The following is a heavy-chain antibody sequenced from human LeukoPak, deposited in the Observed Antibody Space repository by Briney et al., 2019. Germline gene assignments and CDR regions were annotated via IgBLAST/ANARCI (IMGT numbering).Heavy chain of an antibody. CDR1: GFTFSSYS. CDR2: ISSSSSYI. J-gene: IGHJ4*02. D-gene: IGHD3-9*01. V-gene: IGHV3-21*01. Sequence: GGSLRLSCAASGFTFSSYSMNWVRQAPGKWLEWVSSISSSSSYIYYADSVKGRFTISRDDSKNTLYLQMNSLRAEDTAAYYCAKGYYFDILSGYSSLDSWGQGTLVTVSS. CDR3: AKGYYFDILSGYSSLDS.